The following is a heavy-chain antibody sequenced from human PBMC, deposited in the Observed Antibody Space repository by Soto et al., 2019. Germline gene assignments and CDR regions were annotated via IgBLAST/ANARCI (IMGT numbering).Heavy chain of an antibody. D-gene: IGHD3-3*01. V-gene: IGHV6-1*01. Sequence: SQTLSLTCAISGDGVSSNSAAWNWIRQSPSRGLEWLGRTYYRSKWYNDYAVSVKSRITINPDTSKNQFSLQLNSVTPEDTAVYYCARDRVKLTIFGVVISGYYYGMDVWGQGTTVTVSS. CDR2: TYYRSKWYN. CDR3: ARDRVKLTIFGVVISGYYYGMDV. J-gene: IGHJ6*02. CDR1: GDGVSSNSAA.